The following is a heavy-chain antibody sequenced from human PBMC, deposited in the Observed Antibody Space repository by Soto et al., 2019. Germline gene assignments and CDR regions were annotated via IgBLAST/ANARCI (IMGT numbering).Heavy chain of an antibody. J-gene: IGHJ4*02. D-gene: IGHD1-1*01. CDR1: GYTFTTYG. CDR2: ISSYNGNT. V-gene: IGHV1-18*01. Sequence: ASVKVSCKASGYTFTTYGINWVRQAPGQGLEWMGWISSYNGNTNYAQNFQGRVTMTTDTSTNTAYMELRSLRSDDTAVYYCARGEIYPTLDYWGQGTLVTVSS. CDR3: ARGEIYPTLDY.